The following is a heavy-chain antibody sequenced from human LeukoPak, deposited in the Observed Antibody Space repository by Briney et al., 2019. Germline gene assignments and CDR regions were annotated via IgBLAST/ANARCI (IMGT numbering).Heavy chain of an antibody. CDR2: LNPNSGNT. CDR3: ARGGGGSYGDYYYYYYMDV. CDR1: GYTFTSYD. J-gene: IGHJ6*03. Sequence: ASVKVSCKASGYTFTSYDINWVRQATGQGLEWMGWLNPNSGNTGYAQKFQGRVTITRNTSISTAYMELSNLRSEDTAVYYCARGGGGSYGDYYYYYYMDVWGKGTTVTVSS. D-gene: IGHD1-26*01. V-gene: IGHV1-8*03.